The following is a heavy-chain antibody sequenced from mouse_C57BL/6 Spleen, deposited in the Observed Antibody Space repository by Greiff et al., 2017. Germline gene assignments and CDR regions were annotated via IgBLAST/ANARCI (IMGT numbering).Heavy chain of an antibody. CDR3: ARTYYGGSYWYFDV. Sequence: QVQLQQPGAELVRPGSSVKLSCKASGYTFTSYWMHWVKQRPIQGLEWIGNIDPSDSETHYNQKFKDKATLTVDKSSSTAYMQLSSLTSEDSAVYYCARTYYGGSYWYFDVWGTGTTVTVSS. CDR2: IDPSDSET. D-gene: IGHD1-1*01. CDR1: GYTFTSYW. J-gene: IGHJ1*03. V-gene: IGHV1-52*01.